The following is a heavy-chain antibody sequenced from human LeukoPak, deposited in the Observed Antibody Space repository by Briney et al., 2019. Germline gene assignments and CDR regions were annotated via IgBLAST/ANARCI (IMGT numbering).Heavy chain of an antibody. CDR1: GYTFTSYA. J-gene: IGHJ5*02. CDR2: INAGNGNT. CDR3: ARDRKVPAAIGYNWFDP. D-gene: IGHD2-2*01. Sequence: ASVTVSCTASGYTFTSYAMHWVRQAPGQRLEWMGWINAGNGNTKYSQKFQGRVTITRDTSASTAYMELSSLRSEDTAVYYCARDRKVPAAIGYNWFDPWGQVTLVTVSS. V-gene: IGHV1-3*01.